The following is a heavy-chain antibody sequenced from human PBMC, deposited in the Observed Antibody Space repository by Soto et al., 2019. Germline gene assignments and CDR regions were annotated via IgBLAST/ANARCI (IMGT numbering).Heavy chain of an antibody. D-gene: IGHD3-3*01. J-gene: IGHJ6*02. Sequence: SVKVSCKASGGTFSSYAISWVRQAPGQGLEWMGGIIPIFGTANYAQKFQGRVTITADESTSTAYMELSSLRSEDTAVYYCASPRTIFGVVNSIYYYGMDVWGQGTTVTVSS. CDR1: GGTFSSYA. CDR3: ASPRTIFGVVNSIYYYGMDV. V-gene: IGHV1-69*13. CDR2: IIPIFGTA.